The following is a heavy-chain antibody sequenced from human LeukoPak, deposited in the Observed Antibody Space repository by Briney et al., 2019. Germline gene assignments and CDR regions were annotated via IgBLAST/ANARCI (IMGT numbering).Heavy chain of an antibody. D-gene: IGHD3-10*01. CDR3: AREYYGSGSYYNGLDY. J-gene: IGHJ4*02. CDR1: GYTFTSCG. Sequence: ASVKVSCKASGYTFTSCGISWVRQAPGQGLEWMGWISAYNGNTNYAQKLQGRVTMTTDTSTSTAYMELRSLRSDDTAVYYCAREYYGSGSYYNGLDYWGQGTLVTVSS. V-gene: IGHV1-18*01. CDR2: ISAYNGNT.